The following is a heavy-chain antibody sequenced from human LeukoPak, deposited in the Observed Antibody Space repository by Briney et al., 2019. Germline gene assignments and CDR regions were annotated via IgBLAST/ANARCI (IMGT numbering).Heavy chain of an antibody. J-gene: IGHJ4*02. CDR2: ISYDGINE. D-gene: IGHD6-19*01. Sequence: PGGSLRLSCAASGFTFSSYAMSWVRQAPGKGLEWVAVISYDGINEYYADSVKGRFTISRDNSKNTLYLQMNSLRAEDTAVYYCARGGQQWRSTQPLPANFDYWGQGTLVTVSS. CDR3: ARGGQQWRSTQPLPANFDY. CDR1: GFTFSSYA. V-gene: IGHV3-30-3*01.